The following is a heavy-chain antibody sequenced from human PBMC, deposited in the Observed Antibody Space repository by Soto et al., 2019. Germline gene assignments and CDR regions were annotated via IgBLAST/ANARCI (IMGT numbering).Heavy chain of an antibody. D-gene: IGHD3-9*01. CDR3: AKAISTSRTLLDY. CDR1: GFTFSSHA. V-gene: IGHV3-23*01. CDR2: TSANGGST. J-gene: IGHJ4*02. Sequence: EVQLLESGGGLVQPGGSLRLSCAASGFTFSSHAMSWVRQAPGKGRERVSGTSANGGSTYYTDPVKGRFTISRDNAKNTLYMQMNSLRADDTAVYYCAKAISTSRTLLDYWGQGTLVTVSS.